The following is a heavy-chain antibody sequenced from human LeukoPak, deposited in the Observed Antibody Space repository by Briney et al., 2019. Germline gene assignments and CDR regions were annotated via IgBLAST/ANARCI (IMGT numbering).Heavy chain of an antibody. CDR2: ISWNSGSI. J-gene: IGHJ6*03. D-gene: IGHD6-6*01. CDR1: GFTFDDYA. V-gene: IGHV3-9*01. CDR3: AKQAARYLTNYYYYYMDV. Sequence: GRSLRLSCAPSGFTFDDYAMHWVRQAPGKGLEWVSGISWNSGSIGYADSVKGRFTISRDNAKNSLYLQMNSLRAEDTALYYCAKQAARYLTNYYYYYMDVWGKGTTVTVSS.